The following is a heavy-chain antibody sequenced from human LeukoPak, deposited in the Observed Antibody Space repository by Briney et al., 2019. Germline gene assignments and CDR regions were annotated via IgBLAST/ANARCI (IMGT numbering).Heavy chain of an antibody. D-gene: IGHD5-12*01. V-gene: IGHV3-21*01. Sequence: GGSLRLSCAASGFTFSSYSMNWVRQAPGKGLEWVSSISSSSSYIYYADSVKGRFTISRDKAKNSLYLQMNSLRAEDTAVYYCARGGRYSGYDYGYWGQGTLVTVSS. CDR3: ARGGRYSGYDYGY. CDR1: GFTFSSYS. CDR2: ISSSSSYI. J-gene: IGHJ4*02.